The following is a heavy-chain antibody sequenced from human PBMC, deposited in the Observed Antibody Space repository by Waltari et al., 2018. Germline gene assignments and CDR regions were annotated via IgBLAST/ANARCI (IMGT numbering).Heavy chain of an antibody. CDR2: IDQSGRT. D-gene: IGHD2-2*01. Sequence: QVQLQQWGAGLLKPSETLSLTCAVYGGSLSNYYWSWIRQPPGKGLEWIGEIDQSGRTKYNPSLKSRVIISLDTSKNQFSRRLRSVTAADTAIYFCARPMWCSSTTCSGPMDVWGQGTTATVSS. J-gene: IGHJ6*02. CDR3: ARPMWCSSTTCSGPMDV. CDR1: GGSLSNYY. V-gene: IGHV4-34*01.